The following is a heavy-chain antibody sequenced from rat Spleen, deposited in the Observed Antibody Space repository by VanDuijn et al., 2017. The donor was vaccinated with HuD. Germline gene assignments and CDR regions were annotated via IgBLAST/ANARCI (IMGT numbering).Heavy chain of an antibody. D-gene: IGHD1-9*01. CDR3: AREGTYYGDYFDY. V-gene: IGHV5-7*01. CDR2: INYDVSST. CDR1: RFTFSNYD. J-gene: IGHJ2*01. Sequence: EVQLVESGGGLVQPGRSMKLSCAASRFTFSNYDMAWVRQAPKKGLEWVAFINYDVSSTFYRDSVKGRFTISRDNAKSTLYLQMDSLRSEDTATYYCAREGTYYGDYFDYWGQGVMVTVSS.